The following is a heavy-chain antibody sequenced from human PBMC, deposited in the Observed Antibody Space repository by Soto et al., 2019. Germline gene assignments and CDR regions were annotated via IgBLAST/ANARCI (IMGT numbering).Heavy chain of an antibody. CDR1: GYSFSNYG. CDR2: ISTYNGRT. CDR3: ARDSGTYSGRFDV. V-gene: IGHV1-18*01. D-gene: IGHD1-26*01. Sequence: QVQLVQSGAEVKNPGASVKVSCNASGYSFSNYGINWVRQAPGQGLEWMGWISTYNGRTKYAQKVRGRVTLTTDTPTSTAYIELGSLISDDAAVDYCARDSGTYSGRFDVWGQGTLVTVSS. J-gene: IGHJ4*02.